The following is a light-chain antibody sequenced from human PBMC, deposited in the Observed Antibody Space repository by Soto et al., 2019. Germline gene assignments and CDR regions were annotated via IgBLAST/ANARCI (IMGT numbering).Light chain of an antibody. CDR1: QDISNY. Sequence: DIQMTQSPSSLSASVGDRVTITCRASQDISNYLAWHQQKPGKVPKVLIYAASILQSGVTSRFSGSGSGTDFTLTISSLQPEDVATSYCQRYDSAPLTFGQGTKVEIK. CDR3: QRYDSAPLT. J-gene: IGKJ1*01. V-gene: IGKV1-27*01. CDR2: AAS.